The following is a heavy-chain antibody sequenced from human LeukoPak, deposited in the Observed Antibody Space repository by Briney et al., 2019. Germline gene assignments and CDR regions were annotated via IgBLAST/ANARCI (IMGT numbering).Heavy chain of an antibody. Sequence: SETLSLTCTVSGGSISSYYWDWIRQPAGKGLEWIGRIYSSGDTNYNPSLKSRVTMSVDTSKNQFSLRLSSLTAADTAVYYCARDVGSGGGTFPTYHFDFWAREPWSPSPQ. J-gene: IGHJ4*02. CDR1: GGSISSYY. D-gene: IGHD3-10*01. CDR2: IYSSGDT. V-gene: IGHV4-4*07. CDR3: ARDVGSGGGTFPTYHFDF.